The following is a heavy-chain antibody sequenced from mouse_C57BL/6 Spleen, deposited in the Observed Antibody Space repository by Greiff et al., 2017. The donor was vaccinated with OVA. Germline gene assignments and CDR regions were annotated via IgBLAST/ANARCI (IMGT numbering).Heavy chain of an antibody. CDR2: ISSGGDYI. J-gene: IGHJ2*01. CDR3: TREGSLGLLFDY. V-gene: IGHV5-9-1*02. CDR1: GFTFSSYA. Sequence: EVMLVESGEGLVKPGGSLKLSCAASGFTFSSYAMSWVRQTPEKRLEWVAYISSGGDYIYYADTVKGRFTISRDNARNTLYLQMSSLKSEDTAMYYCTREGSLGLLFDYWGQGTTLTVSS. D-gene: IGHD4-1*01.